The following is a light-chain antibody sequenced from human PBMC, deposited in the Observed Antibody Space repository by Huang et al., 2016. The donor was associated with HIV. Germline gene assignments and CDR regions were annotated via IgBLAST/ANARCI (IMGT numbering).Light chain of an antibody. V-gene: IGKV1-NL1*01. Sequence: DIQMTQSPSSLSVSVGDRVTITCRASQGIGNSLAWYQQKPEKAPRLLLYATSTLEGGVPSRFSGSGSGTHYTLTINTLQPEDIASYYCQQYHSLPWTFGQGTKVEIK. CDR3: QQYHSLPWT. CDR1: QGIGNS. J-gene: IGKJ1*01. CDR2: ATS.